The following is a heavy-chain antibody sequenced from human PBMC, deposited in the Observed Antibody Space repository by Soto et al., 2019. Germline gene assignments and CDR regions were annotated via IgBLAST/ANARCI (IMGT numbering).Heavy chain of an antibody. CDR3: AREDYDFWSGYYTGMDV. Sequence: GGSLRLSCAASGFTFSDYYISWIRQAPGKGLEWVSYISISSSYTNYADSVKGRFTISRDNAKNSLYLQMNSLRAEDTAVYYCAREDYDFWSGYYTGMDVWGQGTTVTVSS. V-gene: IGHV3-11*06. CDR2: ISISSSYT. CDR1: GFTFSDYY. J-gene: IGHJ6*02. D-gene: IGHD3-3*01.